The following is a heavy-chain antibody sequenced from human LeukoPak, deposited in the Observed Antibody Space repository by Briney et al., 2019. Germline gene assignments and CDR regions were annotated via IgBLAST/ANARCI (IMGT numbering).Heavy chain of an antibody. CDR1: GGTFSSYA. J-gene: IGHJ4*02. V-gene: IGHV1-69*04. D-gene: IGHD1-1*01. CDR2: IIPILGIA. Sequence: GSSVKVSCKASGGTFSSYAISWVRQAPGQGLEWMGGIIPILGIANYAQKFQGRVTITADKSTSTAYMELSSLRSEDTAVYYCASSMGNWNDGYYFDYWGQGTLVTVSS. CDR3: ASSMGNWNDGYYFDY.